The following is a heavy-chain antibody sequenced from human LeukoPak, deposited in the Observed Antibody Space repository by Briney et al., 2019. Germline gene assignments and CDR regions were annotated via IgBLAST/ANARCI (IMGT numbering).Heavy chain of an antibody. CDR2: IYSSGST. CDR3: ARLSTGYSSSWYLDY. Sequence: SETLSLTCTVSGGSISSYYWSWIRQPPGKGLEWIGYIYSSGSTNYNLSLKSRVTISVDTSKNQFSLKLGSVTAADTAVYYCARLSTGYSSSWYLDYWGLGTLVTVSS. J-gene: IGHJ4*02. CDR1: GGSISSYY. V-gene: IGHV4-4*08. D-gene: IGHD6-13*01.